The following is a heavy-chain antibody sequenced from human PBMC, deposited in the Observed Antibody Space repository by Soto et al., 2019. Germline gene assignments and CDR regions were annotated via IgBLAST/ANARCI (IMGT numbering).Heavy chain of an antibody. D-gene: IGHD5-12*01. CDR2: ISTSGGST. V-gene: IGHV3-23*01. CDR1: GFTFSSYA. J-gene: IGHJ4*02. CDR3: AKKAGYSGYDTFDY. Sequence: PGGSLRLSCAASGFTFSSYAMSWVRQAPGKGLEWVSAISTSGGSTFYADSVKGRFTISSDNFKNTLYLQMNSRRAEDTAVYYCAKKAGYSGYDTFDYWGQGTLVTVSS.